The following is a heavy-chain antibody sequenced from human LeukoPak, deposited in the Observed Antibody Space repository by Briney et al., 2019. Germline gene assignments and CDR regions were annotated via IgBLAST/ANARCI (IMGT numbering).Heavy chain of an antibody. CDR1: GGSVSSGGYY. V-gene: IGHV4-31*03. J-gene: IGHJ6*03. CDR3: ASALYYSYMDV. CDR2: IYYSGST. Sequence: PSETLSLTCTVSGGSVSSGGYYWRWVRQHPGKGLEWIGYIYYSGSTYYNPSRKSRVTISLDTSKNHFSLTLSSVTAADPAVYYCASALYYSYMDVWGKGTTVTVSS.